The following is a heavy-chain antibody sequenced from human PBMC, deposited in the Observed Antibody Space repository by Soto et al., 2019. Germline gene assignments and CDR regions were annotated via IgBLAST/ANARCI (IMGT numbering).Heavy chain of an antibody. V-gene: IGHV3-9*01. CDR2: INWNIATI. CDR1: GFTFDDHA. CDR3: ANASPHDFWSAYRYFDF. Sequence: MQLEESGGEFVQPGRSLKLSCEASGFTFDDHAMHWVRQGPGKGLEWVSGINWNIATIEYAASVQGRVTISRDNAKNSVSLQMNGLRDADTSFYFCANASPHDFWSAYRYFDFWGQGALVIVSS. J-gene: IGHJ4*02. D-gene: IGHD3-3*01.